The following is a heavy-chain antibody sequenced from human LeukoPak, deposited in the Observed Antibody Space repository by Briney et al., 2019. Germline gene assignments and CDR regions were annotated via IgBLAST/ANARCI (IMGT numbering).Heavy chain of an antibody. Sequence: SVKVSCKASGVTFSDYPISWVRQAPGEGPEWMGGIVPRFAAADYAQQFQGRVTITADMYTTTAYMELSSLTSDDTAIYYCAGGYGSGVMSPYALDVWGTGTTVVVSS. CDR2: IVPRFAAA. CDR1: GVTFSDYP. D-gene: IGHD3-10*01. CDR3: AGGYGSGVMSPYALDV. J-gene: IGHJ6*04. V-gene: IGHV1-69*06.